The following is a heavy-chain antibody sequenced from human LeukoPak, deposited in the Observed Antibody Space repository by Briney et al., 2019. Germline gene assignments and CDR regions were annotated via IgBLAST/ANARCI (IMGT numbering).Heavy chain of an antibody. CDR3: ARHDWKY. V-gene: IGHV4-39*01. CDR1: GGSISSSSYY. CDR2: IYYSGIT. J-gene: IGHJ4*02. Sequence: PSETLSLTCTVSGGSISSSSYYWGWIRQPPGKGLEWIGSIYYSGITYYNPSLKSRVTISVDTSKNQFSLKLSSVTAADTAVYYCARHDWKYWGQGTLVTVSS. D-gene: IGHD1-1*01.